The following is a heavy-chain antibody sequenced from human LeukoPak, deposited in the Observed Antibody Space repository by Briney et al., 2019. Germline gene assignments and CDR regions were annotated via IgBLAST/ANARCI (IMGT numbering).Heavy chain of an antibody. CDR2: MSPNSGNT. CDR1: GDPFINYN. D-gene: IGHD3-22*01. CDR3: ATARNQYDSSGYYFDY. Sequence: ASVKVSCKSSGDPFINYNINWVRQATGQGLEWMGWMSPNSGNTGYAQKFQGRVTITADESTSTAYMELSSLRSEDTAVYYCATARNQYDSSGYYFDYWGQGTLVTVSS. V-gene: IGHV1-8*03. J-gene: IGHJ4*02.